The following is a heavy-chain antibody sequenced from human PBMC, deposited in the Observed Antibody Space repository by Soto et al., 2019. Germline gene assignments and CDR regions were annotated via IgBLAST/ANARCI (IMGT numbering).Heavy chain of an antibody. J-gene: IGHJ4*02. Sequence: EVQLLESGGGLVQPGGSLRLSCAASGFTISSYAMNWVRQAPGKGLEWVSAVSGDGGDTYYADSVKGRFTISRDNSKNTLFLQMNGLRVEDTAVYYCARRSTSCCQNFDCWGQGTLVTVSS. V-gene: IGHV3-23*01. CDR3: ARRSTSCCQNFDC. CDR1: GFTISSYA. D-gene: IGHD2-2*01. CDR2: VSGDGGDT.